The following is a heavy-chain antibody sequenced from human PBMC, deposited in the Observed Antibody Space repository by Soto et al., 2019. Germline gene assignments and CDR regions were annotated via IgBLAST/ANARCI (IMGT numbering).Heavy chain of an antibody. CDR3: TRRDGGNSN. CDR1: GGTFSSYA. J-gene: IGHJ3*01. D-gene: IGHD2-21*02. Sequence: ASVKVSCKASGGTFSSYAINWVRQAPGQGLEWMGGIIPIFGTADYAQKFQGRVTITADESTSTAYMELSSLRSEDTAVYYCTRRDGGNSNWGQGTMVTVSS. CDR2: IIPIFGTA. V-gene: IGHV1-69*13.